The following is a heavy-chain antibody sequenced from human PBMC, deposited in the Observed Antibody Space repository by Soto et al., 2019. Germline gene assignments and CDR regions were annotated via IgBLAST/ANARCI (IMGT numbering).Heavy chain of an antibody. CDR3: ARDSPASSFFGY. D-gene: IGHD6-19*01. J-gene: IGHJ4*02. V-gene: IGHV4-30-4*01. CDR1: GGSISSGNYY. CDR2: ISYSGST. Sequence: PSETLSLTCTVSGGSISSGNYYWSWIRQPPGKGLEWIGFISYSGSTYYSTSLKSRVTISVDTSKSQFSLNLSFVTAADTAVYYCARDSPASSFFGYWGQGTLVTASS.